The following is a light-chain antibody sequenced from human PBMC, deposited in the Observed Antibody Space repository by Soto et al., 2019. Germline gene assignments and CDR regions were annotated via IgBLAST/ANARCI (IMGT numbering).Light chain of an antibody. CDR3: QQYGRSPWT. CDR2: GAS. J-gene: IGKJ1*01. Sequence: EIVLTQSPCALSLSPGERATLSCRASQSVSSSYLAWYQQKPGQAPRLLIYGASSRATGIPDRFSGSGSGTDFILTISRLEPEDFAVYYCQQYGRSPWTFGQGTKVDIK. V-gene: IGKV3-20*01. CDR1: QSVSSSY.